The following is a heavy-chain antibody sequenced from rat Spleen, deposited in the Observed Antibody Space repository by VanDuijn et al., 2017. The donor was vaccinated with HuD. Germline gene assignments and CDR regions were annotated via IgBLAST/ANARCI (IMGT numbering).Heavy chain of an antibody. V-gene: IGHV3-4*01. Sequence: EIQLQESGPGLVKPSQSLSLTCSVTGYTITSGYDWNWIRKFPGNKMEWMGYISHSGSTNYNPSLKSRISITRDTSKNQFFLRLNSVTTEDTATYYCARWRGINYWGQGVMVTVSS. CDR3: ARWRGINY. D-gene: IGHD1-4*01. CDR2: ISHSGST. CDR1: GYTITSGY. J-gene: IGHJ2*01.